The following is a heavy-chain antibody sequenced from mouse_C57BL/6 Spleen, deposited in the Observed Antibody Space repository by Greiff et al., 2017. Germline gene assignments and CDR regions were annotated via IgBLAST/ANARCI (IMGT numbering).Heavy chain of an antibody. J-gene: IGHJ3*01. D-gene: IGHD2-4*01. V-gene: IGHV5-4*01. CDR2: ISDGGSYT. Sequence: EVKLVESGGGLVKPGGSLKLSCAATGYTFSSYAMSWVRQTPEERLEWVATISDGGSYTYYPDNVKGRFTISRDNAKNNLYLQMSHLKSEDTAMYYCARDGDYGGFAYWGQGTLVTVSA. CDR1: GYTFSSYA. CDR3: ARDGDYGGFAY.